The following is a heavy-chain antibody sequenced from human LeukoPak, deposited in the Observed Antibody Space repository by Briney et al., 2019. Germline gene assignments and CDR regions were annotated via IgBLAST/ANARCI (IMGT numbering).Heavy chain of an antibody. D-gene: IGHD4-17*01. CDR3: ARGSGPVTTYYFDY. J-gene: IGHJ4*02. CDR2: IIPILGIA. CDR1: GGTFISYA. V-gene: IGHV1-69*04. Sequence: ASVTVSFKASGGTFISYAISWVRQAPGQGLEWMGRIIPILGIANYAQKFQGRVTITADKSTSTAYMELSSLRSEDTAVYYCARGSGPVTTYYFDYWGQGTLVTVSS.